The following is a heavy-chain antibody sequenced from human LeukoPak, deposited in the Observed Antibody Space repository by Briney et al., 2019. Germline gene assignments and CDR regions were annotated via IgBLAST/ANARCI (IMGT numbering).Heavy chain of an antibody. J-gene: IGHJ4*02. Sequence: GGSLTLSCAASGFTFSLYRMNWIRQAPGKGLEWVASIKQDGSQKDYVDSVKGRFTISRDSARNALFLHMNSLRANDSAVYYCARDIPKWEPFDYWGQGTLVTVSS. CDR2: IKQDGSQK. CDR1: GFTFSLYR. CDR3: ARDIPKWEPFDY. D-gene: IGHD1-26*01. V-gene: IGHV3-7*01.